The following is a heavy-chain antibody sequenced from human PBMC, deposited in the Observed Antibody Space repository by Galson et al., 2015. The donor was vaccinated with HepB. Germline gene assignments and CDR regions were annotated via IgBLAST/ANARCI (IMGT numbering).Heavy chain of an antibody. CDR2: IYDSGRT. CDR1: GGSITSYY. J-gene: IGHJ4*02. Sequence: ETLSLTCTVSGGSITSYYWNWIRQPPGKGLEWIGYIYDSGRTNYNPSLKSRVTMSVDTSKKEFSLNLNAVTDADTAVYYCARGRRTYFYGSGSHSLYSDYWGQGTLVTVSS. V-gene: IGHV4-59*01. CDR3: ARGRRTYFYGSGSHSLYSDY. D-gene: IGHD3-10*01.